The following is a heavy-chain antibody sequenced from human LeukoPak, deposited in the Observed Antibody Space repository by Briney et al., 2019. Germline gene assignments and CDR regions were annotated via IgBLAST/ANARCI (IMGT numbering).Heavy chain of an antibody. J-gene: IGHJ4*02. CDR1: GGSFSGYY. CDR2: INHSGST. CDR3: AREEYGDSNFDY. Sequence: SSETLSLTCAVYGGSFSGYYWSWIRQPPGKGLEWIGEINHSGSTNYNPSLKSRVTISVGTSKNQFSLKLSSVTAADTAVYYCAREEYGDSNFDYWGQGTLVTVSS. V-gene: IGHV4-34*01. D-gene: IGHD4-17*01.